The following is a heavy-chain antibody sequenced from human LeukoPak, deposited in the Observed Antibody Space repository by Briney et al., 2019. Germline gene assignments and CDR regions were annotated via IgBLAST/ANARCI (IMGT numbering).Heavy chain of an antibody. D-gene: IGHD3-3*01. CDR3: TTDSWIFAAPNSNWFDP. Sequence: PGGSLRLSCAASGFTFSNAWMNWVRQAPGKGLEWVGRIKSKTDGGTTDYAAPVKGRFTISGDDSKNTLYLQMNSLKTEDTAVYYCTTDSWIFAAPNSNWFDPWGQGTLVTVSS. CDR2: IKSKTDGGTT. V-gene: IGHV3-15*07. CDR1: GFTFSNAW. J-gene: IGHJ5*02.